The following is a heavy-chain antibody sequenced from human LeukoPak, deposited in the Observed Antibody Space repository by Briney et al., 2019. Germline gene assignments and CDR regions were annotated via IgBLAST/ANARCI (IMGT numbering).Heavy chain of an antibody. CDR3: ARGPRGKTKWLLVGY. J-gene: IGHJ4*02. CDR2: IYYSGST. D-gene: IGHD3-22*01. CDR1: GGSFSGYY. V-gene: IGHV4-59*12. Sequence: SETLSLTCAVYGGSFSGYYWSWIRQPPGKGLEWIGYIYYSGSTNYNPSLKSRVTISVDTSKNQFSLKLSSVTAADTAVYYCARGPRGKTKWLLVGYWGQGTLVTVSS.